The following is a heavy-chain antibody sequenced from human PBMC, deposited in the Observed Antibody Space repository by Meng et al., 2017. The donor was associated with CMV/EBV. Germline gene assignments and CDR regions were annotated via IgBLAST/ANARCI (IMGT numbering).Heavy chain of an antibody. CDR2: IYYSGST. CDR3: ARGAGYSSSWYPYYYGMDV. D-gene: IGHD6-13*01. CDR1: GGSISSYY. V-gene: IGHV4-59*01. Sequence: SEPLSLTCTVSGGSISSYYWSWIRQPPGKGLEWIGYIYYSGSTNYNPSLKSRVNISVDTSKNQFSLRLSTVTAADTAVYYCARGAGYSSSWYPYYYGMDVWGQGTTVTVSS. J-gene: IGHJ6*02.